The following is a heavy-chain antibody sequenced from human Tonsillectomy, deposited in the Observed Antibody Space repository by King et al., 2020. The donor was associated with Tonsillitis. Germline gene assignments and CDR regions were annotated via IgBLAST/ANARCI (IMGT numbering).Heavy chain of an antibody. V-gene: IGHV3-15*01. D-gene: IGHD2-2*01. J-gene: IGHJ4*02. Sequence: VQLVESGGGLVKPGGSLRLSCAASGFTFSNVWMSWVRQAPGKGLEWVGRIKSKTDGGTTDYAAPVKGRFTISRDDSKNTLYLQMNSLKTEDTAVYYCTTDRGGQVTATEGYFDSWGQGALVTVSS. CDR3: TTDRGGQVTATEGYFDS. CDR1: GFTFSNVW. CDR2: IKSKTDGGTT.